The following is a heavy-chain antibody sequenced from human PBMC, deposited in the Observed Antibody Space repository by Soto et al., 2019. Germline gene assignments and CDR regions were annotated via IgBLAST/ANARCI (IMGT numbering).Heavy chain of an antibody. CDR3: ALGGYYYGSGSYYNVDYYYGMDV. J-gene: IGHJ6*02. V-gene: IGHV3-30*03. D-gene: IGHD3-10*01. CDR2: ISYDGSNK. Sequence: GGSLRLSCAASGFTFSSYGMHWVRQAPGKGLEWVAVISYDGSNKYYADSVKGRFTISRDNSKNTLYLQMNSLRAEDTAVYHCALGGYYYGSGSYYNVDYYYGMDVWGQGTTVTVSS. CDR1: GFTFSSYG.